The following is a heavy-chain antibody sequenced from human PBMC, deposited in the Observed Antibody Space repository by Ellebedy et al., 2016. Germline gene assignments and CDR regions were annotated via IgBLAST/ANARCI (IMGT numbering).Heavy chain of an antibody. CDR1: GYTFTSYD. V-gene: IGHV1-8*01. Sequence: ASVKVSCXASGYTFTSYDINWVRQATGQGLEWMGWMNPNSGNTGYAQKFQGRVTMTRNTSISTAYMELSSLRSEDTAVYYCASKYSSSSDYYYYYYMDVWGKGTTVTVSS. D-gene: IGHD6-6*01. J-gene: IGHJ6*03. CDR2: MNPNSGNT. CDR3: ASKYSSSSDYYYYYYMDV.